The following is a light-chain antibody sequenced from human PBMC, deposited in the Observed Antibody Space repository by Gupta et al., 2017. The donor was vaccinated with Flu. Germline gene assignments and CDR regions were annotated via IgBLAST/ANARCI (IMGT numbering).Light chain of an antibody. Sequence: EIVLTQSPATLSLSPGERATLSCRASQSVSSYLVWYQQKPGQAPRLPIYDASNRATGIPARLSGSGSGTDFTLTISSLEPEDFAVYYCQQRSNWLITFGQGTRLEIK. J-gene: IGKJ5*01. CDR2: DAS. CDR1: QSVSSY. V-gene: IGKV3-11*01. CDR3: QQRSNWLIT.